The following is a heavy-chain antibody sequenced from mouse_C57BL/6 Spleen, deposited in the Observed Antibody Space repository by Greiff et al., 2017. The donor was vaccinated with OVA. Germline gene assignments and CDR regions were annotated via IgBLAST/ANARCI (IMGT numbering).Heavy chain of an antibody. D-gene: IGHD1-1*01. J-gene: IGHJ2*01. CDR3: ARGGGTTVVAPDYFDY. Sequence: QVQLQQSGAELVRPGTSVKMSCKASGYTFTNYWIGWAKQRPGHGLEWIGDIYPGGGYTNYNEKFKGKATLTADKSSSTAYMQFSSLTSEDSAIYYCARGGGTTVVAPDYFDYWGQGTTLTVSS. CDR1: GYTFTNYW. V-gene: IGHV1-63*01. CDR2: IYPGGGYT.